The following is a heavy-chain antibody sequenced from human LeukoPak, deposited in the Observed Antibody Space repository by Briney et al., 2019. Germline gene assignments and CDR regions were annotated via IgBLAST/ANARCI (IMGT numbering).Heavy chain of an antibody. CDR3: ARSGAYYDAFDI. CDR2: INPSGGTT. Sequence: PGASVTVSCKASGYTFTSYYMHWVRQAPGQGLEWMGIINPSGGTTTYAQQFQGRITATSDTSTSTFYMELSSLRFEDTAVYYCARSGAYYDAFDIWGRGTMVTVSS. J-gene: IGHJ3*02. V-gene: IGHV1-46*01. D-gene: IGHD1-26*01. CDR1: GYTFTSYY.